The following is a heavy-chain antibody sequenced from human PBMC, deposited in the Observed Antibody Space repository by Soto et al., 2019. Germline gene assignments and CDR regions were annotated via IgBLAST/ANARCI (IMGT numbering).Heavy chain of an antibody. J-gene: IGHJ5*02. CDR2: MNTNLNAT. V-gene: IGHV1-8*01. Sequence: QVLLVQSGAEVKKPGASVKVSCKASGYTFTSHDINWVRQAPGQGLQWMGWMNTNLNATGSPQGFKGRVTLTWNTSITTAYLELTSLKPDDTAVYYCAREVVEGSSLWFDPWGQGTLVTVSS. D-gene: IGHD2-15*01. CDR3: AREVVEGSSLWFDP. CDR1: GYTFTSHD.